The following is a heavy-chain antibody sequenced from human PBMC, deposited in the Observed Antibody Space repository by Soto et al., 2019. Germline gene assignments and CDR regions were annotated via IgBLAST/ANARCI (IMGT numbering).Heavy chain of an antibody. J-gene: IGHJ4*02. Sequence: PGGSLRLSCAASGFTFFDYGMSWVRQAPGKGLEWVSSTSGSGGKTYYGDSVKGRFTISRDNSKNTLYLQMNSLRAEDTAVYYCAKEDQWLNPYYFDYWGQGTLVTVSS. CDR2: TSGSGGKT. CDR3: AKEDQWLNPYYFDY. D-gene: IGHD6-19*01. CDR1: GFTFFDYG. V-gene: IGHV3-23*01.